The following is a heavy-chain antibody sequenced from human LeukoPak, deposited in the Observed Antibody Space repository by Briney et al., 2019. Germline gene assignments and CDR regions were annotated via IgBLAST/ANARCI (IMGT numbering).Heavy chain of an antibody. CDR2: INPNSGGT. Sequence: ASVKVSCKASGYTFTGYYMHWVRQAPGQGLEWMGWINPNSGGTNYAQKFQGRVTMTRDTSISTAYMELSRLRSDDTAVYYCASVGATNYYYYYMDVWGKGTTVTVSS. CDR3: ASVGATNYYYYYMDV. D-gene: IGHD1-26*01. J-gene: IGHJ6*03. V-gene: IGHV1-2*02. CDR1: GYTFTGYY.